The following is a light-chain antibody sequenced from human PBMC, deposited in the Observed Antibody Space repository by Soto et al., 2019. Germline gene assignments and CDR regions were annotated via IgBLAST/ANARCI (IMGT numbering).Light chain of an antibody. Sequence: DIQMTQSPSSLSASVGDRVTITCRASQSISSYLNWYQQKPGKAPKLLIYAASSLQSGVPSRFSGSGSVTDFTLTISSLQPEDFATYYFQQSYSTPVAVGQGTKVEIK. CDR3: QQSYSTPVA. CDR1: QSISSY. CDR2: AAS. J-gene: IGKJ1*01. V-gene: IGKV1-39*01.